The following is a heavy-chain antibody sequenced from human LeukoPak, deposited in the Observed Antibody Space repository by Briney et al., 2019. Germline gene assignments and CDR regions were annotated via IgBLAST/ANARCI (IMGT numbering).Heavy chain of an antibody. CDR2: IIGSGGST. D-gene: IGHD3-10*02. CDR3: AELGITMIGGV. V-gene: IGHV3-23*01. J-gene: IGHJ6*04. Sequence: GGSLRLSCAASGFTFSIYAMSWVRQAPGKGLEWVSAIIGSGGSTYYADSVKGRFTISRDNSKNTLYLQMNSLRAEDTAVYYCAELGITMIGGVWGKGTTVTISS. CDR1: GFTFSIYA.